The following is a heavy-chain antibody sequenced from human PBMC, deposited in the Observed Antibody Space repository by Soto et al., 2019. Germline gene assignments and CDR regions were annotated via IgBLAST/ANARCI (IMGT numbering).Heavy chain of an antibody. J-gene: IGHJ4*02. Sequence: GGSLRLSCAASGFTFSSYGMHWVRQAPGKRLEWVAVISYDGSNKYYADSVKGRFTISRDNSKNTLYLQMNSLRAEDTAVYYCAKDQAYYDFWSGYLMDYWGQGTLVTVSS. CDR2: ISYDGSNK. V-gene: IGHV3-30*18. CDR1: GFTFSSYG. CDR3: AKDQAYYDFWSGYLMDY. D-gene: IGHD3-3*01.